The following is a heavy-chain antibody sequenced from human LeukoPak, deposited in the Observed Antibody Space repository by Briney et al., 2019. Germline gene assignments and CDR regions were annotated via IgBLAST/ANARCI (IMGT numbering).Heavy chain of an antibody. CDR3: AKEGDTAMATYYFDY. D-gene: IGHD5-18*01. V-gene: IGHV3-30*04. J-gene: IGHJ4*02. CDR1: GFTFSNYA. CDR2: LSYDGRNK. Sequence: GGSLRLSCAASGFTFSNYAMHWVRQAPGKGLEWVAVLSYDGRNKYYADSVKGRFTISRDNSKNTLYLQMNSLRAEDTAVYYCAKEGDTAMATYYFDYWGQGTLVTVSS.